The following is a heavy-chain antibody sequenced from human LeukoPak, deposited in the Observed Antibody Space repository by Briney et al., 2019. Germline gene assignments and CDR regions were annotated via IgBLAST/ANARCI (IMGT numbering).Heavy chain of an antibody. D-gene: IGHD3-9*01. CDR1: GFTFGTYS. J-gene: IGHJ3*02. V-gene: IGHV3-21*01. Sequence: GGSLRLSCAASGFTFGTYSMNWVRQAPGKGLEWVSSISSSGTYVYYADSVKGRFTISRDNAKNSLSLQMNSLRADDAAVYYCARASSKQLAGYLPDGFDIWGQGTMVTVSS. CDR2: ISSSGTYV. CDR3: ARASSKQLAGYLPDGFDI.